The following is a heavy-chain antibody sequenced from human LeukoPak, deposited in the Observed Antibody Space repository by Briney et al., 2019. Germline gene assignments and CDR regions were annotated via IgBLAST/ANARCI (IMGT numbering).Heavy chain of an antibody. Sequence: PSETLSLTCAVYGGSFSGYYWSWIRQPPGKGLEWIGEINHSGSTNYNPSLKSRVTISVDTSKNQFSLKLSSVTAADTAVYYCARLRDNPFDHWGQGTLVTVSS. V-gene: IGHV4-34*01. CDR1: GGSFSGYY. CDR3: ARLRDNPFDH. J-gene: IGHJ4*02. D-gene: IGHD2-15*01. CDR2: INHSGST.